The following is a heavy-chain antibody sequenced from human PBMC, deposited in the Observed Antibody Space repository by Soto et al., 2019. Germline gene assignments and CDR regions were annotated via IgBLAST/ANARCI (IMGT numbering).Heavy chain of an antibody. CDR3: ARQRGYCSGGSCQYYYYYGMDV. CDR1: GYSFTSYW. CDR2: IYPGDSDT. J-gene: IGHJ6*02. Sequence: ESLKISCKGSGYSFTSYWIGWVRQMPGKGLEWMGIIYPGDSDTRYSPSFQGQVTISADKSISTAYLQWSSLKASDTAMYYCARQRGYCSGGSCQYYYYYGMDVWGQGTTVTVSS. D-gene: IGHD2-15*01. V-gene: IGHV5-51*01.